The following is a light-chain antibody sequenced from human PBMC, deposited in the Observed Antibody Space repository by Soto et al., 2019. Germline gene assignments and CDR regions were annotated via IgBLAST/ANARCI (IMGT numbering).Light chain of an antibody. J-gene: IGLJ1*01. V-gene: IGLV2-23*01. CDR3: CSYAGSSTFS. CDR1: SSDVGSYNL. Sequence: QSVLTQPASVSGSPGQSITISCTGTSSDVGSYNLVSWYQQHPGKAPKLMSYEGSKRPSGVSNRFSGSKSGNTASLTISGLQAEDEADYYCCSYAGSSTFSFGTGTKVTVL. CDR2: EGS.